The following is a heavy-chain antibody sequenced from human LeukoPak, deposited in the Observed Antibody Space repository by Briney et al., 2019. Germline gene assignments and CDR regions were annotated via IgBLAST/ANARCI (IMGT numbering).Heavy chain of an antibody. CDR3: ARVDSGGITGTTGEFDY. J-gene: IGHJ4*02. V-gene: IGHV1-46*01. Sequence: ASVKVSCKASGYTFTSYYMHWVRQAPGQGLEWMGIINPSGGSTSYAQKFQGRVTMTRDMSTSTVYMELSSLRSEDTAVYYGARVDSGGITGTTGEFDYWGQGTLVTVSS. D-gene: IGHD1-20*01. CDR1: GYTFTSYY. CDR2: INPSGGST.